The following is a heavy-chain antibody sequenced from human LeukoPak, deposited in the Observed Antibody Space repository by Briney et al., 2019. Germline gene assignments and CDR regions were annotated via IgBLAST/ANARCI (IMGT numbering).Heavy chain of an antibody. V-gene: IGHV4-39*01. D-gene: IGHD2-15*01. CDR3: ARQLGYCSGGSCYPLDY. J-gene: IGHJ4*02. CDR1: GGSISSSSYY. CDR2: ICYSGST. Sequence: TSETLSLTCTVSGGSISSSSYYWGWIRQPPGKGLEWIGSICYSGSTYYNPSLKSRVTISVDTSKNQFSLKLSSVTAADTAVYYCARQLGYCSGGSCYPLDYWGQGTLVTVSS.